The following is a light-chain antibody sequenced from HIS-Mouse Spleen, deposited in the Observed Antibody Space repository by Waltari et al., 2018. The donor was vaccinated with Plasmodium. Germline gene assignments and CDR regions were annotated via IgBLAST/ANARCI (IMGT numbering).Light chain of an antibody. V-gene: IGKV1-8*01. CDR2: AAS. CDR3: QQYYSYPYT. J-gene: IGKJ2*01. Sequence: AIRMTQSPSSFSASTGDRVTITCRESQGIRSYLAWYQQKPGKAPKLLIYAASTLQSEVPSRFSGSGSGTDFTLTISCLQSEDFATYYCQQYYSYPYTFGQGTKLEIK. CDR1: QGIRSY.